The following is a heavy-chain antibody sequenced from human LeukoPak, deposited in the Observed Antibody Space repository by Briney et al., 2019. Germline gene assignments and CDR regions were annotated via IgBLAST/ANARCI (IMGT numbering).Heavy chain of an antibody. CDR1: GGSISSSSYY. CDR2: IYYSGST. Sequence: SETLSLTCTVSGGSISSSSYYWGWIRQPPGKGLEWIGSIYYSGSTYYNPSLKSRVTISVDTSKNQFSLKLSSVTAADTAVYYCARGGRGWFDPWGQGTLVTVSS. CDR3: ARGGRGWFDP. J-gene: IGHJ5*02. V-gene: IGHV4-39*07. D-gene: IGHD3-16*01.